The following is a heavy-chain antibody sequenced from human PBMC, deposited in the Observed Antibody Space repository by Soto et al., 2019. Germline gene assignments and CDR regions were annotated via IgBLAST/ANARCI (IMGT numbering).Heavy chain of an antibody. J-gene: IGHJ4*02. D-gene: IGHD6-19*01. CDR2: IYYSGST. V-gene: IGHV4-59*08. Sequence: SETLSLTCTVSGGSISSYYWSWIRQPPGKGLEWIGYIYYSGSTNYNPSLKSRVTISVDTSKNQFSLKLSSVTAADTAVYYCARILSSGWDIDYWGQGTLVTVSS. CDR3: ARILSSGWDIDY. CDR1: GGSISSYY.